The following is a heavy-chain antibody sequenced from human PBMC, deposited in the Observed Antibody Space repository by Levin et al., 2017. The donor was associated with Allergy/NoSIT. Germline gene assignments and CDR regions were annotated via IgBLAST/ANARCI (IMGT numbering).Heavy chain of an antibody. V-gene: IGHV3-7*01. CDR3: AREEGWGYHYGMDV. CDR1: GFTFTSFW. J-gene: IGHJ6*02. D-gene: IGHD3-16*02. CDR2: IKQDGSET. Sequence: GGSLRLSCAASGFTFTSFWMAWVRQAPGKGLEWVANIKQDGSETYYVDSVKGRFTISRDNAKNSVYLQMNSLRVDDTAVYYCAREEGWGYHYGMDVWGQGTTVTVSS.